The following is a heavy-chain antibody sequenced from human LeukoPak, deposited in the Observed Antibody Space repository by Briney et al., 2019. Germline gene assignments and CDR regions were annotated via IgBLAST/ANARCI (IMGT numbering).Heavy chain of an antibody. CDR2: INQDGTEK. Sequence: GGSLRLSCAASGFTFTTYWMNWVRQAPGKELEWVANINQDGTEKYYVDSVKGRFTIYRDNDKNSLYLQMNSLRVEDKAVYYCAKVAKYYYGSETYYFFEHWGQGTPVTASS. D-gene: IGHD3-10*01. CDR3: AKVAKYYYGSETYYFFEH. V-gene: IGHV3-7*01. CDR1: GFTFTTYW. J-gene: IGHJ4*02.